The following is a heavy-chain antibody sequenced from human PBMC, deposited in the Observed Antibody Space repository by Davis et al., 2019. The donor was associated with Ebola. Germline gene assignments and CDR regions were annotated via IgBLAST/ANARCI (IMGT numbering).Heavy chain of an antibody. J-gene: IGHJ4*02. D-gene: IGHD6-13*01. CDR2: IKQDGSDK. Sequence: GESLKISCAASGFTFSNYWMSWVRQAPAKGLEWVANIKQDGSDKYYVDSVKGRFTISRDNAKNSLYLQMNSLRAEDTAVYYCARDLVHIDYWGQGTLVTVSS. CDR3: ARDLVHIDY. CDR1: GFTFSNYW. V-gene: IGHV3-7*03.